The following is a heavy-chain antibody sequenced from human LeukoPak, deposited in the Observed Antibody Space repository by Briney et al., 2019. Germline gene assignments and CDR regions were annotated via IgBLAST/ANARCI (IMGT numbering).Heavy chain of an antibody. CDR3: VRVSSSIGAPGSDALDI. CDR2: IKKDGSEK. D-gene: IGHD6-13*01. V-gene: IGHV3-7*03. J-gene: IGHJ3*02. Sequence: GGSLRLSCAASGFTFSSYSMNWVRQAPGKGLEWVANIKKDGSEKYYVDSVKGRSTISRDNAKTSLYLQMNSLKTEDTAVYYCVRVSSSIGAPGSDALDIWGQGTMVTVSS. CDR1: GFTFSSYS.